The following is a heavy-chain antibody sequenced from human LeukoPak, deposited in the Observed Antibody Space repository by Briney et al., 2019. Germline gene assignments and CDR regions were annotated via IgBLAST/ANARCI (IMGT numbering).Heavy chain of an antibody. CDR3: ARSKGPGSSSSPVDY. CDR1: GFTFDDYG. V-gene: IGHV3-20*04. CDR2: INWNGGST. D-gene: IGHD6-6*01. J-gene: IGHJ4*02. Sequence: GGSLRLSCAASGFTFDDYGMSWVRQAPGKGLEWVSGINWNGGSTGYADSVKGRFTISRDNAKNSLYLQMNSLRAEDTALYYCARSKGPGSSSSPVDYWGQGTLVTVSS.